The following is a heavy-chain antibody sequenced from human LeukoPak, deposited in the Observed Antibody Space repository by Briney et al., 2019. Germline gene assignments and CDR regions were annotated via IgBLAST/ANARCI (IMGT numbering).Heavy chain of an antibody. CDR1: GGTFSSYA. D-gene: IGHD6-13*01. V-gene: IGHV1-69*04. J-gene: IGHJ4*02. CDR2: IIPIFGIA. Sequence: AASVKVSWKASGGTFSSYAISWVRQAPGQGLEWMGRIIPIFGIANYAQKFQGRVTITADKSTSTAYMELSSLRSEDTAVYYCASPIPAAYHLGYWGQGTLVTVSS. CDR3: ASPIPAAYHLGY.